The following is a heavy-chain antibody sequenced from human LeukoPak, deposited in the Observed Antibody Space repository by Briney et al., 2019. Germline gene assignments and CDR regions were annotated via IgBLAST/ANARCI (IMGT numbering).Heavy chain of an antibody. Sequence: SETLSLTCTVSGYSISSAYYWGWIRQPPGKGLEWIGSIYHSGSTYSNPSLKSRVTISVDTSKNQFSLKLSSVTAADTAVYYCARHNGDYVGFKNPWGQGTLVTVSS. V-gene: IGHV4-38-2*02. CDR3: ARHNGDYVGFKNP. CDR2: IYHSGST. J-gene: IGHJ5*02. D-gene: IGHD4-17*01. CDR1: GYSISSAYY.